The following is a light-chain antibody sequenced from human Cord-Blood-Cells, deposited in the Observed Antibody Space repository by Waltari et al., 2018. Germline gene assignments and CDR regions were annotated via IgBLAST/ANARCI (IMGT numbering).Light chain of an antibody. V-gene: IGLV2-11*01. CDR2: DVS. CDR1: SSDVGGYNY. J-gene: IGLJ3*02. Sequence: QPRSVSGSPGQSVTISCTGTSSDVGGYNYVSWYQQHPGKAPKLMIYDVSKRPSGVPDRFSGSKSGNTASLTISGLQAEDEADYYCCSYAGSYTWVFGGGTKLTVL. CDR3: CSYAGSYTWV.